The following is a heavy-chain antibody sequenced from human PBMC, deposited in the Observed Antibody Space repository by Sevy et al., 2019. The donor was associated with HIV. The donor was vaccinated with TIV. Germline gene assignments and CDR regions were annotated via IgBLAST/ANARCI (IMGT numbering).Heavy chain of an antibody. J-gene: IGHJ4*02. CDR3: VGPKLTYTNGRNYLDY. CDR1: GASISSSGYY. D-gene: IGHD2-2*02. CDR2: INYSGIT. Sequence: SETLSLTCTVSGASISSSGYYWGWIRQPPGKGLEWIASINYSGITFYNPSLKSRVTISTDTFKNQFSLGLSFVTAANSSSYFCVGPKLTYTNGRNYLDYWGQGTVVTVSS. V-gene: IGHV4-39*01.